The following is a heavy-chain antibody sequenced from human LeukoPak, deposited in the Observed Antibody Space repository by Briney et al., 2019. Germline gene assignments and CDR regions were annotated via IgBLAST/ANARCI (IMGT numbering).Heavy chain of an antibody. D-gene: IGHD6-19*01. CDR1: GFTFSSYA. J-gene: IGHJ4*02. CDR3: AKQRVAGAPFFDY. Sequence: GGSLRLSCAASGFTFSSYALSWVRQAPGEGLEWVSAISGSGGSTYYADSVKGRFTISRDNSKNTLYLQMDSLRAEDTAVYYCAKQRVAGAPFFDYWGQGTLVTVSS. V-gene: IGHV3-23*01. CDR2: ISGSGGST.